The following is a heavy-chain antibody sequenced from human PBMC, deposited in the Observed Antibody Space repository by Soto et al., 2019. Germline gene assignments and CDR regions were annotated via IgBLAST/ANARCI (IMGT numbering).Heavy chain of an antibody. CDR3: ARARTSSGWHVFDY. CDR2: IYPGDSDT. V-gene: IGHV5-51*01. CDR1: EDNITNLC. Sequence: PVQSHQIPNNGSEDNITNLCIRWMSKKNGKGLEWMGIIYPGDSDTRYSPSFQGQVTFSADKSTSTAYLQWSSLRPSDTAMYYCARARTSSGWHVFDYLGQGTLVTVSS. D-gene: IGHD6-19*01. J-gene: IGHJ4*02.